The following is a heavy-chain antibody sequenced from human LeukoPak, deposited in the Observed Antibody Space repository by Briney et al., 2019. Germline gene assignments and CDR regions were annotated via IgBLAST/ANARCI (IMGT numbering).Heavy chain of an antibody. CDR3: ARVQVYCSGGSCSGTYFDY. CDR2: IDYSGSS. D-gene: IGHD2-15*01. CDR1: GDSISSGSYY. Sequence: SETLSLTCIVSGDSISSGSYYWGWIRQPPGKGLEWIGSIDYSGSSYYNPSLKSRVTMSVDTSKNQFSLKLSSVTAADTAVYYCARVQVYCSGGSCSGTYFDYWGQGTLVTVSS. V-gene: IGHV4-39*07. J-gene: IGHJ4*02.